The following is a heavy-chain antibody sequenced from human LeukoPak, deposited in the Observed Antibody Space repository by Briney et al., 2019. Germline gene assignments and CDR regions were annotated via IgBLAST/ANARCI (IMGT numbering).Heavy chain of an antibody. CDR2: IYPGDSGT. V-gene: IGHV5-51*01. J-gene: IGHJ2*01. CDR1: GYSFTTHW. Sequence: GESLQISCKGSGYSFTTHWIGWVRQMPGKGLEWMGVIYPGDSGTRYSPSFQGQVTISADKSVSTAYLQWISLKASDSAIYYCARQQWSERYFNLWGRGTLVTVSS. CDR3: ARQQWSERYFNL. D-gene: IGHD6-19*01.